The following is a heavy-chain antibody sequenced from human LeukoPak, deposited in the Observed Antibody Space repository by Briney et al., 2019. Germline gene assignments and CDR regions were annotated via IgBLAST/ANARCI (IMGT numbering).Heavy chain of an antibody. CDR1: GFSFSGSA. CDR2: IRRKGNDYAT. CDR3: ARLGGSPPYFDY. D-gene: IGHD3-16*01. J-gene: IGHJ4*02. Sequence: GGSLRLSCAASGFSFSGSAIHWVRQASGKGLEWVGHIRRKGNDYATAYTASVNGRFTISRDDSKNTAFLQMDSLKTEDTAVYFCARLGGSPPYFDYWGQGTLVTVSS. V-gene: IGHV3-73*01.